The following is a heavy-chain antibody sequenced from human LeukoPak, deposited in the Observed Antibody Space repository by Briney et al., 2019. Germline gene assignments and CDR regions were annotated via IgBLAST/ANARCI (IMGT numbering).Heavy chain of an antibody. D-gene: IGHD6-19*01. CDR2: ISGSGGSI. V-gene: IGHV3-23*01. CDR1: GFTFSSYA. CDR3: AKAPGPSVAGSPWFDP. Sequence: PGGSLRLSCAASGFTFSSYAMSWVRQAPGKGLEWVSAISGSGGSIYYADSVKGRFTISRDNSKNTLYLQMNSLRAEDTAVYYCAKAPGPSVAGSPWFDPWGQGTLVTVSS. J-gene: IGHJ5*02.